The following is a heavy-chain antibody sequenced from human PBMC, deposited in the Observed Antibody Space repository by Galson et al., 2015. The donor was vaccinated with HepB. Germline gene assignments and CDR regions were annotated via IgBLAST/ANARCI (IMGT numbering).Heavy chain of an antibody. Sequence: SLRLSCAASGFTFSDYYMSWIRQAPGKGLEWVSYFSSNSNYTNSANSVKGRFTNPRDNAQNSLYLQLNSLRAEDTDVSKCAGVADADYGDHSHVDYWGQGTLVTGSS. CDR1: GFTFSDYY. D-gene: IGHD4-17*01. CDR3: AGVADADYGDHSHVDY. CDR2: FSSNSNYT. J-gene: IGHJ4*02. V-gene: IGHV3-11*06.